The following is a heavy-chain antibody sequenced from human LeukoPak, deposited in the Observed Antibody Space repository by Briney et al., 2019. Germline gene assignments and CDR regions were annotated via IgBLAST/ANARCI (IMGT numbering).Heavy chain of an antibody. CDR3: ARNNGMDV. V-gene: IGHV3-7*03. CDR1: GFALSSHW. Sequence: GGSLRLSCAASGFALSSHWMAWVRQVPGRGPEWVANVNRDGSETYYLDSVKGRFTISKDNAKNSLYLQMNSLRAEDTALYHCARNNGMDVWGQGTTVIVSS. J-gene: IGHJ6*02. CDR2: VNRDGSET.